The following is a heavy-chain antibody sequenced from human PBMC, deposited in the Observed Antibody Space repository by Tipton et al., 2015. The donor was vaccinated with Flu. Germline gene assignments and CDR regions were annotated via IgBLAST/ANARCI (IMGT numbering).Heavy chain of an antibody. J-gene: IGHJ5*02. CDR1: GYSISSGYY. V-gene: IGHV4-38-2*01. D-gene: IGHD2-15*01. Sequence: LRLSCAVSGYSISSGYYWDWIRQPPGKGLEWIGSIYHSGSTYYNPSLKSRVTISVDTSKNQFSLKLSSVTAADTAVYYCARRYCSGGSCVTGWFDPWGQGTLVTVSS. CDR3: ARRYCSGGSCVTGWFDP. CDR2: IYHSGST.